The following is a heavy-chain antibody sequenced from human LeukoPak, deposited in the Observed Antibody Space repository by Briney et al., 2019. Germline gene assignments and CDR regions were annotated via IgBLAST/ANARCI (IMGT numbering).Heavy chain of an antibody. CDR1: GYTFTGYY. CDR2: INPNSGGT. J-gene: IGHJ6*02. D-gene: IGHD4-17*01. Sequence: GASVKVSCKASGYTFTGYYMHWVRQAPGQGLEWMGWINPNSGGTNYAQKFQGRVTMTRDTSISTAYMELSRLRSDDTAVYYCARDQARDYGDYAEYGMDVWGQGTSVTVSS. CDR3: ARDQARDYGDYAEYGMDV. V-gene: IGHV1-2*02.